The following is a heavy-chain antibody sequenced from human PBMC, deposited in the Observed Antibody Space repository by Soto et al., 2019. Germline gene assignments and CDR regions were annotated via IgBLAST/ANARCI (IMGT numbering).Heavy chain of an antibody. CDR1: GFTFSSYG. V-gene: IGHV3-30*03. CDR3: ARDFLPGLYSRPSGGLDY. D-gene: IGHD6-13*01. J-gene: IGHJ4*02. Sequence: QVQLVESGGGVVQPGRSLRLSCAASGFTFSSYGMHWVRQAPGKGLEWVAVISYSGSNEYYADSMKGRFTTSRDNSKNTVYLQMNSLRAEDTAVYYCARDFLPGLYSRPSGGLDYWGQGTLVTVSS. CDR2: ISYSGSNE.